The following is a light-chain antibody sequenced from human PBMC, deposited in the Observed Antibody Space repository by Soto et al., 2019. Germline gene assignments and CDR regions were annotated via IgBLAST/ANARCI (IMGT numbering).Light chain of an antibody. CDR3: QQYNNWPPYT. V-gene: IGKV3-15*01. CDR1: QVVSST. CDR2: GPS. J-gene: IGKJ2*01. Sequence: EIVMPQSPATLSGSPGERATLPSRASQVVSSTLAWYQQKPGQAPRLLIYGPSTRATGIPARFSGSGSGTEFTLTISSLQSEDFAVYYCQQYNNWPPYTFGQGTKLEIK.